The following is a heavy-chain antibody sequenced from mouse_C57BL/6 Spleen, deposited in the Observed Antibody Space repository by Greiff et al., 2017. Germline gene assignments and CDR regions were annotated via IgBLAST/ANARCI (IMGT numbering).Heavy chain of an antibody. CDR1: GFTFSSYT. CDR2: ISGGGGNT. V-gene: IGHV5-9*01. D-gene: IGHD2-4*01. J-gene: IGHJ2*01. CDR3: ARPYDYDELFGY. Sequence: EVQRVESGGGLVKPGGSLKLSCAASGFTFSSYTMSWVRQTPEKRLEWVASISGGGGNTYYPDSVKGRFTISRDNAKNTLYLQMSSLRSEDTALYYCARPYDYDELFGYWGQGTTLTVSS.